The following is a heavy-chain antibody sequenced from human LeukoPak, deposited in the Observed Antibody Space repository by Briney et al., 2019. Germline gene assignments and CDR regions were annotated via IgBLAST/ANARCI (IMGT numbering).Heavy chain of an antibody. CDR3: ASRSGSWYYFDY. V-gene: IGHV3-30*03. J-gene: IGHJ4*02. CDR2: ISYDGSNK. CDR1: GFTFSSYG. D-gene: IGHD6-13*01. Sequence: GGSLRLSCAASGFTFSSYGMHWVRQAPGKGLEWVAVISYDGSNKYYADSVKGRFTISRDNSKNTLYLQMNSLRAEDTAVYYCASRSGSWYYFDYWGQGTLVTVSP.